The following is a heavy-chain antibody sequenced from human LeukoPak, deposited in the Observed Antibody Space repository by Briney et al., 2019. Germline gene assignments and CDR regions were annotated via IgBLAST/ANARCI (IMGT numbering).Heavy chain of an antibody. V-gene: IGHV4-34*01. J-gene: IGHJ4*02. D-gene: IGHD7-27*01. CDR1: GGSFSGYY. CDR3: ARATGDYVTYFDY. Sequence: PSETLSLTCAVYGGSFSGYYWSWIRQPPGKGLEWIGEINHSGSTNYNPSLKSRVTISVDTSKNQFSLKLSSVTAADTAVYYCARATGDYVTYFDYWGQGTLVTVSA. CDR2: INHSGST.